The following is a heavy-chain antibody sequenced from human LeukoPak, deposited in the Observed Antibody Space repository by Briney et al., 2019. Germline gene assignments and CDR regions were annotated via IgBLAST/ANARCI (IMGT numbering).Heavy chain of an antibody. V-gene: IGHV3-7*03. J-gene: IGHJ4*02. CDR2: TKQDGREK. Sequence: GGSLRLSCVASGFTFSGNWMSWVRQAPGKGLEWMANTKQDGREKYYVDSVKGRFTISRDNAKNSLYLQMNSLRAEDTAVYHCARGTYYYGSGSPETGYWGQGTLVTVSS. D-gene: IGHD3-10*01. CDR1: GFTFSGNW. CDR3: ARGTYYYGSGSPETGY.